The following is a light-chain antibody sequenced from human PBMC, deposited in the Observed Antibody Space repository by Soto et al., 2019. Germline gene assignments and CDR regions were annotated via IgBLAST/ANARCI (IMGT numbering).Light chain of an antibody. CDR2: MAS. CDR3: QQSYSTPYT. CDR1: PSNRKC. Sequence: IHMTQYPSSVFASXGERVTISFRSRPSNRKCLNRYQQKPGIAPNIXXYMASNLHSGVPSRFSGSGSGTDFTLTISSLQPEDFATYYGQQSYSTPYTFGQGTKVDIK. V-gene: IGKV1-39*01. J-gene: IGKJ2*01.